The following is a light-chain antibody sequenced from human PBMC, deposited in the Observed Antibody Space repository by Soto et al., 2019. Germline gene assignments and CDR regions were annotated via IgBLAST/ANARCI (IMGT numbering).Light chain of an antibody. CDR3: QQSYRTPT. CDR2: DAS. CDR1: QSISSW. V-gene: IGKV1-5*01. Sequence: DIQMTQSPSTLSASVGDRVTITCRASQSISSWLAWYQQKPGKAPKLLIYDASSLESGVPSRFSGSGSGTEFTLTISSLQPDDFATYYCQQSYRTPTFGGGTKVDIK. J-gene: IGKJ4*01.